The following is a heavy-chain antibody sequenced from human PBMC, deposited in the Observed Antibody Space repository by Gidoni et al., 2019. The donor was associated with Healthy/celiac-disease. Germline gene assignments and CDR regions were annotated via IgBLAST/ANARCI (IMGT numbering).Heavy chain of an antibody. CDR2: ISGSGGST. CDR3: ASTVNRILDY. D-gene: IGHD4-4*01. Sequence: EVQLLESGGGLVQPGGSLRLSCAASGFTFSSSAMSWVRQAPGKGLEGVSAISGSGGSTYYADSVKGRFTISRDNSKNTLYLQMNSLRAEDTAVYYCASTVNRILDYWGQGTLVTVSS. V-gene: IGHV3-23*01. CDR1: GFTFSSSA. J-gene: IGHJ4*02.